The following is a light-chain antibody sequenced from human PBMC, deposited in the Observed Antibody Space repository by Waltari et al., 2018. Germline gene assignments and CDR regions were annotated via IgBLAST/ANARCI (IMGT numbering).Light chain of an antibody. CDR1: QSVRNN. CDR3: QQYNNWPPWT. J-gene: IGKJ1*01. V-gene: IGKV3-15*01. CDR2: GAS. Sequence: EIVMTQSPATLSVSPGERATLSCRASQSVRNNLVWYQQKPGQAPRLLIYGASTRVTGIPARFSGSGSGTEFTFTISSLQSEDFAVYYCQQYNNWPPWTFGQGTKVEIK.